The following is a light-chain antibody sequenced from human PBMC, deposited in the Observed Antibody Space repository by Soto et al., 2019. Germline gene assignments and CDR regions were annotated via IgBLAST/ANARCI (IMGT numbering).Light chain of an antibody. CDR2: DAS. V-gene: IGKV1-5*01. CDR1: KSISTW. J-gene: IGKJ1*01. Sequence: DIQMTQSPSSLSASVGDRVTITSRASKSISTWLAWYQQKPGKAPKLLIYDASSLESGVPSRFGGGGSGTEFSLTISSLQPDDFGSYYCQHMRTFGQGTKVDIK. CDR3: QHMRT.